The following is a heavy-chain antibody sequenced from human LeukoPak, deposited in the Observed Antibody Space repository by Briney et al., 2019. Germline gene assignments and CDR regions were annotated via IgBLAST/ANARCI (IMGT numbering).Heavy chain of an antibody. D-gene: IGHD2-2*01. V-gene: IGHV4-39*01. J-gene: IGHJ5*02. CDR3: ARGPSGKYQLLPNWFDP. CDR2: IYYSGST. Sequence: PSGTLSLTCTVSGGSISSSNYNWGWIRQPPGKGLEWVGSIYYSGSTYYNPSLKSRVTISVDTSKNQFSLKLSSVTAADTAVYYCARGPSGKYQLLPNWFDPWGQGTLVTVSS. CDR1: GGSISSSNYN.